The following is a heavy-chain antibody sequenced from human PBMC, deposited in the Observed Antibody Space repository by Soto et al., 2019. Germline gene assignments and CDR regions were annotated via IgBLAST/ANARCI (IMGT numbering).Heavy chain of an antibody. J-gene: IGHJ6*03. CDR2: IWYDGSNK. V-gene: IGHV3-33*01. CDR1: GFTFSSYG. CDR3: ARDGPYYYGSGSFLYYYYYYYMDV. Sequence: GGSLRLSCAASGFTFSSYGMHWVRQAPGKGLEWVAVIWYDGSNKYYADSVKGRFTISRDNSKNTSYLQMNSLRAEDTAVYYCARDGPYYYGSGSFLYYYYYYYMDVWGKGTTVTVSS. D-gene: IGHD3-10*01.